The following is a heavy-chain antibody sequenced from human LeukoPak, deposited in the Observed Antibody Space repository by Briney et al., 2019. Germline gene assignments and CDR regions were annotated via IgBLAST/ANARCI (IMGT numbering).Heavy chain of an antibody. V-gene: IGHV3-23*01. J-gene: IGHJ4*02. Sequence: PGGSLRLSCAASGFTFSSYAMSWVRQAPGKGLEWVSTFSGSGGNTYYADSDKGRFTISRDNSKNTLYLQMSSLTAKDTAVYYCAKDRSIGTYYTFDSWGQGTLVTVSS. CDR3: AKDRSIGTYYTFDS. CDR2: FSGSGGNT. CDR1: GFTFSSYA. D-gene: IGHD1-26*01.